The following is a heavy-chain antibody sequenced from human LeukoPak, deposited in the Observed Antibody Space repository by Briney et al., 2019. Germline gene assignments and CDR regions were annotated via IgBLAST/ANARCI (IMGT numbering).Heavy chain of an antibody. D-gene: IGHD5-18*01. V-gene: IGHV1-69*13. Sequence: SVKVSCKSSGGTFSSYAISWVRQAPGQGLEWMGGIIPIFGTANYAQKFQGRVTITADESTSTAYMELSSLRSEDTAVYYCARGYGFSPAMVKLFDYWGQRTLVTVSS. CDR1: GGTFSSYA. J-gene: IGHJ4*02. CDR3: ARGYGFSPAMVKLFDY. CDR2: IIPIFGTA.